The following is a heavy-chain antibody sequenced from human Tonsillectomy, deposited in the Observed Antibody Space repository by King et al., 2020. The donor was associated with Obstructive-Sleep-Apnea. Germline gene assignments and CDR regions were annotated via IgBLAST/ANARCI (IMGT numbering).Heavy chain of an antibody. CDR3: ARVGTSGYYLNY. CDR1: GFTLSDYF. V-gene: IGHV3-11*01. Sequence: VQLVESGGDLVKPGGSLRLSCEVSGFTLSDYFMSWIRQAPGKGLEWVSYISSSAGTRYYGESVKGRFTISRDNVKNSVYLQMHSLRAEDTAVYYCARVGTSGYYLNYWGQGTLVTVSS. CDR2: ISSSAGTR. J-gene: IGHJ4*02. D-gene: IGHD3-22*01.